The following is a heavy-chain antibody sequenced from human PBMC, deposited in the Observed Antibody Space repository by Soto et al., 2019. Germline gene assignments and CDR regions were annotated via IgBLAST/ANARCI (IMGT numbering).Heavy chain of an antibody. CDR3: AKVRPLRDCTSTSCLGAFDI. CDR1: AFTFGSYA. D-gene: IGHD2-2*01. J-gene: IGHJ3*02. V-gene: IGHV3-23*01. CDR2: ITASADTT. Sequence: EEQLLESGGGLVRPGGSLRLSCAASAFTFGSYAMSWVRRAPGKGRDGVSAITASADTTYNADSVKGRFTISRDNSKNTLYLRMNSLRAEDTAVYYCAKVRPLRDCTSTSCLGAFDIWGQGTMVTVS.